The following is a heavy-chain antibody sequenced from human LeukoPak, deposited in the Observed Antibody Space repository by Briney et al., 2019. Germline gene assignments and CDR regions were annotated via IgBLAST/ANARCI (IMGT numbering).Heavy chain of an antibody. CDR3: ARTGSGYDLGSYYYGMDV. V-gene: IGHV3-48*02. CDR2: ISSSSSTI. Sequence: GRSLRLSCAASGFTFSSYSMNWVRQAPGKGLEWVSYISSSSSTIYYADSVKGRFTISRDNAKNSLYLQMNSLRDEDTAVYYCARTGSGYDLGSYYYGMDVWGQGTTVTVSS. D-gene: IGHD5-12*01. CDR1: GFTFSSYS. J-gene: IGHJ6*02.